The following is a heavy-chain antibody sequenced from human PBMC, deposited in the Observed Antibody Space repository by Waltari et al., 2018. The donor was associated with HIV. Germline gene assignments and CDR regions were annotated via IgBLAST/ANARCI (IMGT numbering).Heavy chain of an antibody. D-gene: IGHD1-26*01. CDR2: SSGTTKTK. J-gene: IGHJ6*02. CDR1: GFSINTYS. Sequence: EVQLVESGGGLVQPGGTLRLSCSVSGFSINTYSIYWVRQRPGKGLELISYSSGTTKTKYYAESVKGRFTVSRDNAKNSAFLDMSALRDDDTAIYYCARDKLGDSAPVWGQGTTVAVSS. V-gene: IGHV3-48*02. CDR3: ARDKLGDSAPV.